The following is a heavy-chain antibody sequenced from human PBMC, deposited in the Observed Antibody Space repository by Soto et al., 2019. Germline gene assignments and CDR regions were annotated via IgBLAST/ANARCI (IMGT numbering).Heavy chain of an antibody. CDR3: ARLTGGFRLVLDY. V-gene: IGHV1-18*01. CDR1: GYTFHNYG. D-gene: IGHD3-16*01. CDR2: ISAYNYNT. J-gene: IGHJ4*02. Sequence: QVQLVQSGAEVKKPGASVKVSCKASGYTFHNYGVGWVRQAPGQGLEWMGRISAYNYNTHNAQNFEGRVTMTPDTSTSTAYMEPRSLRSDDTAIYYGARLTGGFRLVLDYWGQGTQVTVSS.